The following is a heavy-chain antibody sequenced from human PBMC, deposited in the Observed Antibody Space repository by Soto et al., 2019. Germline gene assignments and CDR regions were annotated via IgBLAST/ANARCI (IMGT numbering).Heavy chain of an antibody. Sequence: GGSLRLSCAASGFTFSSYWMHWVRQAPGKGLVWVSRINSDGSSTSYADSVKGRFTISRDNAKNTLYLQMNSLRAEDTAVYYCARGGGGDDFQQETYYYYYYMDVWGKGTTVTVSS. CDR1: GFTFSSYW. J-gene: IGHJ6*03. D-gene: IGHD5-12*01. CDR3: ARGGGGDDFQQETYYYYYYMDV. CDR2: INSDGSST. V-gene: IGHV3-74*01.